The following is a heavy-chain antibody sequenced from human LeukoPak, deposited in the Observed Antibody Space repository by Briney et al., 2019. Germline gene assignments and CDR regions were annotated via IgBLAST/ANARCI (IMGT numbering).Heavy chain of an antibody. CDR3: ARAFRITGDYYYYGMDV. D-gene: IGHD1-14*01. Sequence: GGSLRLSCAASGFTFSSYGMHWVRQAPGKGLEWVAVIWYDGSNKYYADSVKGRFTISRDNSKNTLYLQMNSLRAEDTAVYYCARAFRITGDYYYYGMDVWGQGTTVTVSS. V-gene: IGHV3-33*01. J-gene: IGHJ6*02. CDR1: GFTFSSYG. CDR2: IWYDGSNK.